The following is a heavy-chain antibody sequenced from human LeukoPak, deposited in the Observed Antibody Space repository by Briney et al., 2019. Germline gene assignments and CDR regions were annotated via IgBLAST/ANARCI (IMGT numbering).Heavy chain of an antibody. CDR3: ARDCGGDCYSSFDI. J-gene: IGHJ3*02. Sequence: PGGSLRLSCAASGFTVSSNYMSWVRQAPGKGLEWVSVIYSCGSTYYADSVKGRFTISRDNSKNTLYLQMNSLRAEDTAVYYCARDCGGDCYSSFDIWGQGTMVTVSS. D-gene: IGHD2-21*02. V-gene: IGHV3-66*01. CDR1: GFTVSSNY. CDR2: IYSCGST.